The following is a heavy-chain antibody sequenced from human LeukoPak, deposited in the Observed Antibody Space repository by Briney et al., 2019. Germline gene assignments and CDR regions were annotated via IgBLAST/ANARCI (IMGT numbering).Heavy chain of an antibody. V-gene: IGHV3-53*01. J-gene: IGHJ6*04. CDR1: GFIVRTNY. Sequence: GGSLRLSCTASGFIVRTNYMSWVRQAPGKGLEWVSVIYSDDSSYYADSVKGRFTISRDNSKNTLYLQIHSLRAEDTAVYYCARESLGSVDPRGYSTTVSQDVWGKGTTVTISS. CDR2: IYSDDSS. CDR3: ARESLGSVDPRGYSTTVSQDV. D-gene: IGHD4-17*01.